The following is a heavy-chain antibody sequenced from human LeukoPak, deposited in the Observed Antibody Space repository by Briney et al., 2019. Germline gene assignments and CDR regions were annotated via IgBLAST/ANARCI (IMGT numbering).Heavy chain of an antibody. J-gene: IGHJ4*02. CDR3: ARRGLRGYFDY. CDR1: GGSISSYY. Sequence: SETLSLTCTVSGGSISSYYWSWIRQPPGKGLEWIGYIYYSGSTNYNPSLKSRVTISVDTSKNQFSLKLSSVTAADTAVYYCARRGLRGYFDYWGQGTLVTVSS. D-gene: IGHD5-12*01. CDR2: IYYSGST. V-gene: IGHV4-59*08.